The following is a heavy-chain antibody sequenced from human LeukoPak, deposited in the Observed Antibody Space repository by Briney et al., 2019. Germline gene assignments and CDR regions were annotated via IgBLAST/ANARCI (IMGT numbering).Heavy chain of an antibody. J-gene: IGHJ6*02. CDR3: AKAPAAMQALWAYYYYGMDV. V-gene: IGHV3-23*01. CDR1: GFTFSSYA. D-gene: IGHD2-2*01. CDR2: ISGSGGST. Sequence: GGSLRLSCAASGFTFSSYAMSWVRQAPGKGLEWVSAISGSGGSTYYADSVKGRFTISRDNSKNTLYLQMNSLRAEDTAVYYCAKAPAAMQALWAYYYYGMDVWGQGTTVTVSS.